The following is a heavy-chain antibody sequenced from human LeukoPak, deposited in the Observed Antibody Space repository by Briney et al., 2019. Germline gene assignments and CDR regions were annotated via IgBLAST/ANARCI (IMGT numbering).Heavy chain of an antibody. Sequence: PGGSLRLSCGASGFIFGKYAMSWVRQAPGKGLEWVSGIGSGGVDTIYADSVKGRFTISRDNSKNTLSLRMGSLRADDTAIYFCARYLRDSGTSRVTLGHWGQGTLVIVSS. J-gene: IGHJ4*02. CDR2: IGSGGVDT. V-gene: IGHV3-23*01. CDR3: ARYLRDSGTSRVTLGH. CDR1: GFIFGKYA. D-gene: IGHD2-2*01.